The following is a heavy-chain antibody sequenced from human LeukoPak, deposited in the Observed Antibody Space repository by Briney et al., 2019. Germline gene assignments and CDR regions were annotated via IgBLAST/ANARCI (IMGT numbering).Heavy chain of an antibody. D-gene: IGHD6-19*01. Sequence: GESLKISCKGSGYTFANYWIGWVRQMPGKGLEWMGIIYPGDSDTRYNPSFQGLVTISADKSISTAYLQWSSLKASDTAMYYCARPDNSGFYYFDDWGQGTLVTVSS. CDR2: IYPGDSDT. CDR1: GYTFANYW. V-gene: IGHV5-51*01. CDR3: ARPDNSGFYYFDD. J-gene: IGHJ4*02.